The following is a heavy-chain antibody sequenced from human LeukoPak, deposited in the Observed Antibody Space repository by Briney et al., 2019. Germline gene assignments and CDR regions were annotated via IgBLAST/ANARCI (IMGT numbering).Heavy chain of an antibody. CDR3: AKGGGYSSGWYKSPFDY. CDR2: ISGSGGST. J-gene: IGHJ4*02. V-gene: IGHV3-23*01. CDR1: GFTFGSYA. Sequence: PGGSLRLSCAASGFTFGSYAMSWVRQAPGKGLEWVSAISGSGGSTYYADSVKGRFTISRDNSKNTLYLQMNSLRAEDTAVYYCAKGGGYSSGWYKSPFDYWGQGTLVTVSS. D-gene: IGHD6-19*01.